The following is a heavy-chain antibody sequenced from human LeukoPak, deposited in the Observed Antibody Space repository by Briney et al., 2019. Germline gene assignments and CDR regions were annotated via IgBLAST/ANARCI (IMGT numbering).Heavy chain of an antibody. CDR3: ARSYDSSKFDY. CDR1: GGSFSGYY. V-gene: IGHV4-30-4*08. CDR2: IYYSGST. D-gene: IGHD3-22*01. J-gene: IGHJ4*02. Sequence: KPSETLSLTCAVYGGSFSGYYWSWIRQPPGKGLEWIGYIYYSGSTYYNPSLKSRVTISVDTSKNQFSLKLSSVTAADTAVYYCARSYDSSKFDYWGQGTLVTVSS.